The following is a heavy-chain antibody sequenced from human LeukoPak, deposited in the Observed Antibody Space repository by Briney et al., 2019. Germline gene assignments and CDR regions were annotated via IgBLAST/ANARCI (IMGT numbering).Heavy chain of an antibody. CDR3: GRDQCSGGSCYSSFDY. CDR2: IIPILGIA. CDR1: GGTFSSYT. D-gene: IGHD2-15*01. J-gene: IGHJ4*02. Sequence: ASVKVSCKASGGTFSSYTISWVRQAPGQGLEWMGRIIPILGIANYAQKFQGRVTITADKSTSTAYMELSSPRSEDTVVYYCGRDQCSGGSCYSSFDYWGEGKLVTVSA. V-gene: IGHV1-69*04.